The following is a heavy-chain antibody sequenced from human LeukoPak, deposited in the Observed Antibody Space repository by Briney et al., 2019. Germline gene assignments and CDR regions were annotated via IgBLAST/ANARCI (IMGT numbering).Heavy chain of an antibody. J-gene: IGHJ6*03. D-gene: IGHD6-13*01. V-gene: IGHV1-2*02. CDR2: INPNSGGT. Sequence: ASVKVSCKASGYTFTSYDINWVRQAPGQGLEWMGWINPNSGGTNYAQKFQGRVTMTRDTSISTAYMELSRLRSDDTAVYYCARVEVLSSSAPQGGYYYYMDVWGKGTTVTVSS. CDR3: ARVEVLSSSAPQGGYYYYMDV. CDR1: GYTFTSYD.